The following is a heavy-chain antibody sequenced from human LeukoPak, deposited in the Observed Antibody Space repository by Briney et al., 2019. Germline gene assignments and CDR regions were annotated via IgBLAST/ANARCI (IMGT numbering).Heavy chain of an antibody. CDR2: ISWNSGII. D-gene: IGHD6-13*01. V-gene: IGHV3-9*01. CDR3: AKDAASDPINWFDP. Sequence: PGGSLRLSYAASGFTFDDYAMHWVRQAPGKGLEWVSGISWNSGIIGYADSVKGRFTISRDNAKNSLYLQMNSLRAEDTALYYCAKDAASDPINWFDPWGQGTLVTVSS. J-gene: IGHJ5*02. CDR1: GFTFDDYA.